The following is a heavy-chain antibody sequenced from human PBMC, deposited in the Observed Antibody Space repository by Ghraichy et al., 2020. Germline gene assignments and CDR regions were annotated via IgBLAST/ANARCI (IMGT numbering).Heavy chain of an antibody. J-gene: IGHJ5*02. CDR3: AQEALTGVVPGNWFDP. CDR2: IIPVFTTP. CDR1: GGPFTSYP. D-gene: IGHD2-21*01. Sequence: SVKVSCKVSGGPFTSYPITWVRQAPGQGLEWMGSIIPVFTTPNYSPKFHDRLTITADRSTTTVYMEINRLTADDTAVYFCAQEALTGVVPGNWFDPWGQGTPVVVSS. V-gene: IGHV1-69*06.